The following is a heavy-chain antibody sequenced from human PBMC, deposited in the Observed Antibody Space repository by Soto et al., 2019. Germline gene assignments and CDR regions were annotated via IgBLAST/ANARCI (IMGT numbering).Heavy chain of an antibody. V-gene: IGHV1-46*01. D-gene: IGHD2-21*01. CDR1: GYTFTSYY. Sequence: ASVKVSRKASGYTFTSYYMHWVRQPPGQGLEWMGRINPNNGATLYAQEFQGRLILTTDTSTSTVYMDLNSVKSEDSAVYYCASRVLCDMDVWGQGTTVTVS. J-gene: IGHJ6*02. CDR2: INPNNGAT. CDR3: ASRVLCDMDV.